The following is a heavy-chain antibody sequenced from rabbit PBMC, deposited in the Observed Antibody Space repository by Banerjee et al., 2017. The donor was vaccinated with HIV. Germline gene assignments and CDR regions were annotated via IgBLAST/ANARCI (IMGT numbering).Heavy chain of an antibody. V-gene: IGHV1S45*01. CDR1: GFSFSSSYW. CDR3: TREYGSDGYYDL. Sequence: QEQLVESGGGLVQPEGSLTLTCTASGFSFSSSYWICWVRQAPGKGLEWIGCIYTGSGSTYYASWAKGRFTISKTSSTTVTLQMTSLTAADTATYFCTREYGSDGYYDLWGQGTLVTVS. CDR2: IYTGSGST. D-gene: IGHD1-1*01. J-gene: IGHJ3*01.